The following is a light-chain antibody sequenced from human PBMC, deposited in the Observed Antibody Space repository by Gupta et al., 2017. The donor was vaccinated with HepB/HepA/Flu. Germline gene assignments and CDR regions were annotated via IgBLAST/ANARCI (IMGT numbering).Light chain of an antibody. Sequence: QSALTQPRPVSGSPGPSVTISCTGTSSDVGRYNYVSWYQQHPGKAPKFMIYDVTKRPSGVPDRFSGSKSGNTASLTISGLQAEDEADYYCCSYAGNYLYVFGTGTKVTVL. CDR1: SSDVGRYNY. V-gene: IGLV2-11*01. CDR3: CSYAGNYLYV. J-gene: IGLJ1*01. CDR2: DVT.